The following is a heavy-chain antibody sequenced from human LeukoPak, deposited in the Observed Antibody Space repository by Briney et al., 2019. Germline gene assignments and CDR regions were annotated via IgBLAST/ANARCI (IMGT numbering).Heavy chain of an antibody. CDR1: GFTFDDYT. J-gene: IGHJ4*02. D-gene: IGHD5-18*01. CDR3: AKVKSALGGGYFDY. V-gene: IGHV3-43*01. CDR2: ISWDGGST. Sequence: PGGSLRLSCAASGFTFDDYTMHWVRHAPGKGLEWVSLISWDGGSTYYADSVKGRFTISRDNSKNSLYLQMNSLRTEDTALYYCAKVKSALGGGYFDYWGQGTLVTVSS.